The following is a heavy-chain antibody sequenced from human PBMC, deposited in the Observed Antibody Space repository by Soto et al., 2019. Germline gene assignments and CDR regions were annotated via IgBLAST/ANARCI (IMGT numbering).Heavy chain of an antibody. J-gene: IGHJ2*01. CDR1: GFTFSNYA. D-gene: IGHD6-19*01. Sequence: EVQLLESGGGLPQPGGSLRLSCEASGFTFSNYAMSWVRQPPGTGLEWVSVISGSGGSTDYADSVKGRFTISRDSSKNPLYLQMDSLRAEDTAVYYCAKAVAGDWYFDLWGRGTLVTVSS. V-gene: IGHV3-23*01. CDR3: AKAVAGDWYFDL. CDR2: ISGSGGST.